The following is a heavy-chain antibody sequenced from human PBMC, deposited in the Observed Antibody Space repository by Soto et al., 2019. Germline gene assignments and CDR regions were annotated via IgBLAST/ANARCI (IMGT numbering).Heavy chain of an antibody. V-gene: IGHV3-11*01. D-gene: IGHD6-13*01. CDR3: ARRIGIAAAGPLYWYFDL. CDR1: GFTFSDYY. Sequence: QVQLVESGGGLVKPGGSLRLSCAASGFTFSDYYMSWIRQAPGKGLEWVSYISSSGSTIYYADSVKGRFTISRDKAKNSLYLQMNSLRAEDSVVYYCARRIGIAAAGPLYWYFDLWGRGTLLTVSS. J-gene: IGHJ2*01. CDR2: ISSSGSTI.